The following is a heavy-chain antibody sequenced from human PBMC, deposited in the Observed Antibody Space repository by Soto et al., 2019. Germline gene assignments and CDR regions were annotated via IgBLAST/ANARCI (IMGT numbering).Heavy chain of an antibody. CDR2: ISYDGSNK. D-gene: IGHD6-19*01. V-gene: IGHV3-30-3*01. J-gene: IGHJ6*02. Sequence: QVQPVESGGGVVQPGRSLRLSCAASGFTFSSYAMHWVRQAPGKGLEWVAVISYDGSNKYYADSVKGRFTISRDNSKNTLYLQMNSLRAEDTAVYYCARDDFGSGWSDTYYYYYGMDVWGQGTTVTVSS. CDR1: GFTFSSYA. CDR3: ARDDFGSGWSDTYYYYYGMDV.